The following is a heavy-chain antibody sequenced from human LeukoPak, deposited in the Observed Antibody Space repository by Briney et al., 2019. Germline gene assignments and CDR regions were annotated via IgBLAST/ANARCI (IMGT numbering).Heavy chain of an antibody. CDR2: ISSSGTTI. CDR1: GFTFSDYY. J-gene: IGHJ4*02. Sequence: PGGSLRLSCAASGFTFSDYYMSWIRQAPGKGLEWLSYISSSGTTIQYADSVEGRFTISRDNARNSLSLQMDSLRVEDTAVYYCARLLGEATIYDYWGQGTLVTVSS. D-gene: IGHD5-12*01. V-gene: IGHV3-11*04. CDR3: ARLLGEATIYDY.